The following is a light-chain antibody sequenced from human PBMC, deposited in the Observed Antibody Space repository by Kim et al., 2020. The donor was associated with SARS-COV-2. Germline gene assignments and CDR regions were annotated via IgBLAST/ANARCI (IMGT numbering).Light chain of an antibody. CDR1: QSVCSNC. CDR3: QQYGIAPPVS. CDR2: SAS. J-gene: IGKJ2*01. V-gene: IGKV3-20*01. Sequence: SPGERATLSCRASQSVCSNCLAWYQQKPGQAPRLLIYSASTSATAIPDSFSGSASGTDFTHSTSRLEREDSAVYYGQQYGIAPPVSFGQGTKLEI.